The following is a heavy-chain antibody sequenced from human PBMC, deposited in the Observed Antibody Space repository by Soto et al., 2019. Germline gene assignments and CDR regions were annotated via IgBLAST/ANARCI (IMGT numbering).Heavy chain of an antibody. CDR1: GFTFSSYG. J-gene: IGHJ4*02. CDR2: IWYDGSNK. CDR3: AGDAPQEAAFDY. Sequence: QVQLVESGGGVVQPGRSLRLSCAASGFTFSSYGMHWVRQAPGKGLEWVAVIWYDGSNKYYADSVKGRFTISRDNSKNTLYLQMNSLRAEDTAVYYCAGDAPQEAAFDYWGQGTLVTVSS. V-gene: IGHV3-33*01.